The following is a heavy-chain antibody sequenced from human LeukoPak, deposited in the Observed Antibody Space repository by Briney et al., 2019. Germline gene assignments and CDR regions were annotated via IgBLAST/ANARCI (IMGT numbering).Heavy chain of an antibody. CDR3: ARGTYYDFWSGYPDFDY. CDR2: INWNGGRT. CDR1: GFTFDDYG. D-gene: IGHD3-3*01. Sequence: GGSPRLSCAASGFTFDDYGMSWVRQAPGKGLEWVSGINWNGGRTGYADSVKGRFTISRDNAKNSLYLQMNSLRAQDTALYYCARGTYYDFWSGYPDFDYWGQGTLVTVSS. V-gene: IGHV3-20*04. J-gene: IGHJ4*02.